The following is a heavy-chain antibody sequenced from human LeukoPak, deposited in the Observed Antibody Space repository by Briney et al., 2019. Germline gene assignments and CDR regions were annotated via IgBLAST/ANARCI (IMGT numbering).Heavy chain of an antibody. CDR3: ARAFKYQLLHWYFDL. D-gene: IGHD2-2*01. J-gene: IGHJ2*01. Sequence: SQTLSLTCTVSGGSISSGGYYWSWIRQHPGKGLEWIGYIYYSGSTYYNPSLKSRVTISVDTSKNQFSLKLSSVTAADTAVYYCARAFKYQLLHWYFDLWGRGTLVTVSS. CDR2: IYYSGST. CDR1: GGSISSGGYY. V-gene: IGHV4-31*03.